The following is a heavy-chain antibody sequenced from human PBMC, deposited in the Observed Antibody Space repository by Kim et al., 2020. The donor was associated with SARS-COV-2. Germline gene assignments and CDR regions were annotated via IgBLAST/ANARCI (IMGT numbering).Heavy chain of an antibody. J-gene: IGHJ5*01. Sequence: GGSLRLSCAASGFTISNNAMTWVRQAPGKGLECLAVITASSDRAYYADSVKGRFTISRDNSKNMLYLQMNSLTAEDTAVYYCVRCQAPYCPDLDIYNWF. D-gene: IGHD2-21*01. CDR1: GFTISNNA. V-gene: IGHV3-23*01. CDR2: ITASSDRA. CDR3: VRCQAPYCPDLDIYNWF.